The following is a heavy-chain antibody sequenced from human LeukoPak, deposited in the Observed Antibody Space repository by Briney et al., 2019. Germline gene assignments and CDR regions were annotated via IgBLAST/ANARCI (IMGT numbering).Heavy chain of an antibody. CDR3: ARGFYGDYGLGLFDP. Sequence: SETLSLTCTVSGGSISSYYWSWIRQPPGKGLEWIGYIYYSGSTNYNPSLKSRVTISVDTSKNQFSLKLSSVTAADTAVYYCARGFYGDYGLGLFDPWGQGTLVTVSS. J-gene: IGHJ5*02. D-gene: IGHD4-17*01. CDR1: GGSISSYY. CDR2: IYYSGST. V-gene: IGHV4-59*01.